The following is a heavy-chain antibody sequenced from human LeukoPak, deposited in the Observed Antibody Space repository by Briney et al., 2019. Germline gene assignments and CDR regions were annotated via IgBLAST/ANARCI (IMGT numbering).Heavy chain of an antibody. J-gene: IGHJ4*02. CDR3: ARYHCSSTSCYSEVSFDY. CDR2: IRYDGSNK. Sequence: PGGSLRLSCAASGFTFSTYGMHWVRQAPGKGLEWVAFIRYDGSNKYYAGSVKGRFTISRDNSKSTLYLQMNSLRAEDTAVYYCARYHCSSTSCYSEVSFDYWGQGTLVTVSS. CDR1: GFTFSTYG. V-gene: IGHV3-30*02. D-gene: IGHD2-2*01.